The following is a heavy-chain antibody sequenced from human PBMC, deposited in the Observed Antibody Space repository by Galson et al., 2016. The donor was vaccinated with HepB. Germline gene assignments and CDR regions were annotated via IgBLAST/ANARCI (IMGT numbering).Heavy chain of an antibody. D-gene: IGHD1-1*01. CDR2: MSGSGGGT. CDR1: GFAFSSYA. CDR3: ARVVHNIEAFDL. J-gene: IGHJ3*01. Sequence: SLRLSCAASGFAFSSYALSWVRQAPGKGLEWVSGMSGSGGGTYYEDSVKGRFTISRDNSQNTLFLQMNSLRVDDTAVYYCARVVHNIEAFDLWGQGTMVTVSS. V-gene: IGHV3-23*01.